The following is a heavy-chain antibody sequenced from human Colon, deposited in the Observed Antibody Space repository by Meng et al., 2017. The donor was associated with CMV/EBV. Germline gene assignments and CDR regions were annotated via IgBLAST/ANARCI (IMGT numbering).Heavy chain of an antibody. Sequence: QVQLVQSGAEVNKPGASVKCSCKASGYTCTGYYMHWVRQAPGQGLEWMGWINPNSGGTNYAQKFQGRVTMTRDTSISTAYMELSRLRSDDTAVYYCATVSSGYYLHFQHWGQGTLVTVSS. CDR1: GYTCTGYY. V-gene: IGHV1-2*02. CDR3: ATVSSGYYLHFQH. J-gene: IGHJ1*01. D-gene: IGHD3-22*01. CDR2: INPNSGGT.